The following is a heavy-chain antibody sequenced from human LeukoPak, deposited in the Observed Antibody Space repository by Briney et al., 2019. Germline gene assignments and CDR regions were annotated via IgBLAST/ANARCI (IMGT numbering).Heavy chain of an antibody. CDR1: GGSISSGGYS. D-gene: IGHD6-19*01. Sequence: SETLSLTCAVSGGSISSGGYSWSWIRQPPGKGLEWIGYIYHSESTYYNPSLKSRVTISVDRSKNQFSLKLSSVTAADTAVYYCARRGMVAGTQDWFDPWGQGTLVTVSS. V-gene: IGHV4-30-2*01. J-gene: IGHJ5*02. CDR2: IYHSEST. CDR3: ARRGMVAGTQDWFDP.